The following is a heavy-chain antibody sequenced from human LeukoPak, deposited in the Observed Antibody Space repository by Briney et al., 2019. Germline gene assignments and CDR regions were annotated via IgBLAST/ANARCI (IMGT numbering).Heavy chain of an antibody. CDR3: AKDSNYYDSSGYTPGAFDI. J-gene: IGHJ3*02. CDR2: TSWNSGSI. D-gene: IGHD3-22*01. V-gene: IGHV3-9*01. Sequence: GGSLRLACAASGFTFDDCAMHWVRQAPGKGLEWVSGTSWNSGSIGYADSVKGRFTISRDNAKNSLYLQMNSLRAEDTALYYCAKDSNYYDSSGYTPGAFDIWGQGTMVTVSS. CDR1: GFTFDDCA.